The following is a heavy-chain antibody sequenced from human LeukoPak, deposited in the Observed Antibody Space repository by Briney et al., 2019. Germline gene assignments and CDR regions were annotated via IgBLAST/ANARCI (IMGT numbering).Heavy chain of an antibody. J-gene: IGHJ6*03. Sequence: SVKVSCKASGGTFSSYAISWVRQSPGQGLEWMGGIIPIFGTANYAQKFQGRVTITTDESTSTAYMELSSLRSEDTAVYYCARDSVVVPAAMSGRGIYYYYMDVRGKGTTVTVSS. CDR2: IIPIFGTA. CDR1: GGTFSSYA. CDR3: ARDSVVVPAAMSGRGIYYYYMDV. D-gene: IGHD2-2*01. V-gene: IGHV1-69*05.